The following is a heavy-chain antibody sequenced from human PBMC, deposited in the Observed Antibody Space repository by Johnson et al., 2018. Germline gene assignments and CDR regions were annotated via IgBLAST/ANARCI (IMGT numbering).Heavy chain of an antibody. D-gene: IGHD5-18*01. Sequence: QGQLVQSGGGVVQPGRSLRLSCAVPGSTFSSYAMHWVRQAPGKGLEWVDVISYDGRNKYYADSVKGRFTLSRDNSKNTLYLQMNSLRAEDTAVYYCASGVYSYGFLYDAFDIWGQGTMVTVSS. CDR2: ISYDGRNK. CDR3: ASGVYSYGFLYDAFDI. V-gene: IGHV3-30-3*01. CDR1: GSTFSSYA. J-gene: IGHJ3*02.